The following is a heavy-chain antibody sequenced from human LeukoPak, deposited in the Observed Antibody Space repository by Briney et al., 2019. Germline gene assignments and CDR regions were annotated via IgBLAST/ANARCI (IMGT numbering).Heavy chain of an antibody. V-gene: IGHV3-48*03. CDR3: ARSTLATTGTY. J-gene: IGHJ4*02. CDR1: GFTFNSYE. CDR2: ISTSGTTI. D-gene: IGHD2-8*02. Sequence: PGGSLRLSCAASGFTFNSYEMNWVRQAPGKGLEWVSYISTSGTTIYCADSVKGRFTISRDNAKNSLYLQMNSLRAEDTAVYYCARSTLATTGTYWGQGTLVTVSS.